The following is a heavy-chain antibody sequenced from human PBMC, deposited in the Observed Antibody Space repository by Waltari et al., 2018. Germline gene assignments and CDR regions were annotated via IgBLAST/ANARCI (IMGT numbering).Heavy chain of an antibody. V-gene: IGHV3-7*03. D-gene: IGHD6-19*01. CDR1: GFTLSNYW. CDR3: IRDYGSPY. CDR2: INKDGTET. Sequence: EAQQVESGGDLVQPGGSLRLSCVVSGFTLSNYWMSWVRQAPGKGLEWVANINKDGTETYVVDSVRGRFTISKDDAKNSVYLQMNSLKVEDTAVYYCIRDYGSPYWGQGTLVTVSS. J-gene: IGHJ4*02.